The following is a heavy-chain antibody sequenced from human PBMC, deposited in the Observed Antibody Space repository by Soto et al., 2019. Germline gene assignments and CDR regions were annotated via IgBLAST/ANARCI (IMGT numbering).Heavy chain of an antibody. CDR3: ARDSAAGRGLDY. D-gene: IGHD6-19*01. CDR1: GFTFSHCG. J-gene: IGHJ4*02. CDR2: IWYDGSHE. V-gene: IGHV3-33*01. Sequence: RLSCAASGFTFSHCGMHWVRQAPGKGLESVAIIWYDGSHEYYADSVKGRFTISRDNSKNTLSLQMNSLTAEDTALYYCARDSAAGRGLDYWGQGTLVTVSS.